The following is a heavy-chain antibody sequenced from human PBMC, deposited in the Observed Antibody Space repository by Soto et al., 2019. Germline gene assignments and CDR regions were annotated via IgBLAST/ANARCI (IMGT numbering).Heavy chain of an antibody. CDR1: GFTFSSYA. J-gene: IGHJ4*02. D-gene: IGHD1-1*01. V-gene: IGHV3-23*01. Sequence: EVQLLESGGDLVQPGGSLRLSCAASGFTFSSYAMSWVRQAPGKGLEWVSTISGSGGNTYYAESVKGRFTISRDNSKNTLYLQINSLRAEDTAVYYCANHRGTTETTRLEFDYWGQGTLVTVSS. CDR2: ISGSGGNT. CDR3: ANHRGTTETTRLEFDY.